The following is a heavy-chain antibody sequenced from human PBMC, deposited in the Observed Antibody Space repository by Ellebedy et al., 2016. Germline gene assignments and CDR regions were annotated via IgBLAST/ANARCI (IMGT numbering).Heavy chain of an antibody. D-gene: IGHD3-22*01. Sequence: GSLRLSCTVSGGSISSSSYYWGWIRQPPGKGLEWIGSIYYSGSTYYNPSLESRVTISVDTSKNPFSLKLSSVTAADTAVYYCARDFQDYYDSSGYYSDAFDIWGQGTMVTVSS. J-gene: IGHJ3*02. CDR2: IYYSGST. CDR3: ARDFQDYYDSSGYYSDAFDI. CDR1: GGSISSSSYY. V-gene: IGHV4-39*02.